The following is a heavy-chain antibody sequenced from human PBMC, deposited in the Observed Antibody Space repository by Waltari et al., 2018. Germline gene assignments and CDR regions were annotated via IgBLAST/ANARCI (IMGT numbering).Heavy chain of an antibody. CDR2: INQSGST. CDR1: GGSFSGYY. V-gene: IGHV4-34*01. D-gene: IGHD5-18*01. CDR3: ASVDTAMVTIDY. J-gene: IGHJ4*02. Sequence: QVQLQQWGAGLLKPSETLSLTCAVYGGSFSGYYWSWIRQPPGKGLEWIGEINQSGSTNYNPSLQSRVTISVDTSKNQFSLKLSSVTAADTAVYYCASVDTAMVTIDYWGQGTLVTVSS.